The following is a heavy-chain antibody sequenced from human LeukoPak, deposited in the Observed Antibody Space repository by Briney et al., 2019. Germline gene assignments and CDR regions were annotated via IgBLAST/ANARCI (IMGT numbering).Heavy chain of an antibody. CDR1: GYSFTTYG. CDR2: ISVYNGNT. Sequence: GASVKVSCKASGYSFTTYGISWLRQAPGHGLEWIAWISVYNGNTNYADKVRGRVLVTTDISATTTYLELKSLRYDDTGVYCAKMDSDSSGFFSNWGQGTPVTVSS. J-gene: IGHJ4*02. CDR3: KMDSDSSGFFSN. V-gene: IGHV1-18*01. D-gene: IGHD3-22*01.